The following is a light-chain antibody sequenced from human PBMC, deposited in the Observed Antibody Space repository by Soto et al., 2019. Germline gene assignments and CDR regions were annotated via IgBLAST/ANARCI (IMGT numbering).Light chain of an antibody. CDR2: DVN. Sequence: QSALTQPASVSGSPGQSITISCTGSSSDVGGYNTVSWYQLHPGEVPKLIIFDVNNRPSTVSNRISGSKSGNTASLTISGLQVEDEGEYYCGSYTSTTLFYVFGSGTKLTVL. V-gene: IGLV2-14*03. J-gene: IGLJ1*01. CDR1: SSDVGGYNT. CDR3: GSYTSTTLFYV.